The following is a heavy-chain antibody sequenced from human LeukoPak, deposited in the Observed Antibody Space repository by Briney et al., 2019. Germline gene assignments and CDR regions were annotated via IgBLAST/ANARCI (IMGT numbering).Heavy chain of an antibody. CDR3: ARDTAMVPYYGMDV. V-gene: IGHV3-30-3*01. Sequence: PGGSLRLSCAASGFTFSSYAMHWVRQAPGKGLEWVAVISYDGSNKYYADSVKGRFTISRDNSKNTLYLQMNSLRAEDTAVYYCARDTAMVPYYGMDVWGQGTTVTVSS. CDR2: ISYDGSNK. D-gene: IGHD5-18*01. CDR1: GFTFSSYA. J-gene: IGHJ6*02.